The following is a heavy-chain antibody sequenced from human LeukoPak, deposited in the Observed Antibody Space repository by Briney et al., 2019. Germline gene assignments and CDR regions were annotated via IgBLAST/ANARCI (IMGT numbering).Heavy chain of an antibody. J-gene: IGHJ4*02. CDR1: GFTFSSYR. D-gene: IGHD3-22*01. V-gene: IGHV3-74*01. CDR2: INSDGSST. Sequence: GGSLRLSCAASGFTFSSYRMHWVRQAPGKGLVWVSRINSDGSSTSYADSVKGRFTISRDNAKNTLYLQMNSLRAEDTAVYYCARGYYDSSDYYPIVYWGQGTLVTVSS. CDR3: ARGYYDSSDYYPIVY.